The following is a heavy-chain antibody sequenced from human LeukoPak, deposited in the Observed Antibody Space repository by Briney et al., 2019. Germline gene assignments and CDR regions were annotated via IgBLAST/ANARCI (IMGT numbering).Heavy chain of an antibody. Sequence: GGSLRLSCAASGFTFSSYGMHWVRQAPGKGLEWVAFIRYDGSNKYYADSVKGRFTISRDNSKYTLYLQMNSLRAEDTAVYYCAKDDWVIAAAVRLYYYYYGMDVWGEGTTVTVSS. V-gene: IGHV3-30*02. D-gene: IGHD6-13*01. CDR2: IRYDGSNK. CDR3: AKDDWVIAAAVRLYYYYYGMDV. CDR1: GFTFSSYG. J-gene: IGHJ6*04.